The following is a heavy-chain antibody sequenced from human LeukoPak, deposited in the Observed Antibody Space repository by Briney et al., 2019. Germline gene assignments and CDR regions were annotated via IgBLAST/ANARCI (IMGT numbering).Heavy chain of an antibody. J-gene: IGHJ4*02. V-gene: IGHV4-34*01. CDR1: GGSISSYY. CDR3: ARGYDHFDY. CDR2: INHSGST. D-gene: IGHD5-12*01. Sequence: SETLSLTCTVSGGSISSYYWSWIRQPPGKGLEWIGEINHSGSTNYNPSLKSRVTISVDTSKNQFSLKLSSVTAADTAVYYCARGYDHFDYWGQGTLVTVSS.